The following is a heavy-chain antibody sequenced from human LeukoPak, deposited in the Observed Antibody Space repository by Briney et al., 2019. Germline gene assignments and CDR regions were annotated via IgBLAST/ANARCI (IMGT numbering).Heavy chain of an antibody. CDR2: IYSGGTT. J-gene: IGHJ5*02. CDR3: ARRAGGMARNNWFDP. D-gene: IGHD3-10*01. CDR1: GFTVSSNY. Sequence: GGSLRLSCAASGFTVSSNYMSWVRQAPGKGLEWVSLIYSGGTTYYADSVKGRFTISRDNSKNTLYFQMNGLRAEDTAVYYCARRAGGMARNNWFDPWGQGTLVTVSS. V-gene: IGHV3-66*01.